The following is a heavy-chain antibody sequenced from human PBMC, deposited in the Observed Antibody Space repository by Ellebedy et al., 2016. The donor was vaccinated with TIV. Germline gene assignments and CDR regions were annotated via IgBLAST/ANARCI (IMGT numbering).Heavy chain of an antibody. V-gene: IGHV3-7*01. D-gene: IGHD5-12*01. CDR2: INQGGSET. CDR3: ASAARGTGAYETF. CDR1: GFTFSRFW. Sequence: PGGSLRLSCAASGFTFSRFWMAWVRQAPGKGLEGGASINQGGSETYYVDSVKGRFTISRDNSKNSLYLQMNSMRADDTALYYCASAARGTGAYETFWGQGTLVTVSS. J-gene: IGHJ4*02.